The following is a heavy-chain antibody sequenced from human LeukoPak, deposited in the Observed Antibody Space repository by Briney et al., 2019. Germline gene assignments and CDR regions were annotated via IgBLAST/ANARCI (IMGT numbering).Heavy chain of an antibody. D-gene: IGHD3-3*01. J-gene: IGHJ3*02. CDR2: VSGYNGNT. Sequence: ASVKVSCKASGYTFTSYGISWVRQAPGQGLEWVGWVSGYNGNTNYAQKFQGRVTMTTDTSTSTVYMELRSLRSDDTAVYYCARDSPAFWIGWVGAAFDIWGQGTMVTVSS. CDR3: ARDSPAFWIGWVGAAFDI. CDR1: GYTFTSYG. V-gene: IGHV1-18*01.